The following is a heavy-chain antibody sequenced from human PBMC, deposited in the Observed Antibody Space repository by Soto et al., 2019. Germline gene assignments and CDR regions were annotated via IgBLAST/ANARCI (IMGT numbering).Heavy chain of an antibody. Sequence: SETLSLTCTVSGGSISSYYWSWIRQPPGKGLEWIGYIYYSGSTNNNPSLKSRVTISVDTSKNQFSLKLSSVTAADTAVYYCARRSPTIYYDVWSGYPDPLYYYYGMDVWGQGTTVTVSS. D-gene: IGHD3-3*01. J-gene: IGHJ6*02. CDR3: ARRSPTIYYDVWSGYPDPLYYYYGMDV. V-gene: IGHV4-59*01. CDR1: GGSISSYY. CDR2: IYYSGST.